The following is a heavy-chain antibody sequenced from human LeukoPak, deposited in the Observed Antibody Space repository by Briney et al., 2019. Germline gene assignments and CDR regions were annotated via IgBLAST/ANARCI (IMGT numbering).Heavy chain of an antibody. V-gene: IGHV3-48*01. J-gene: IGHJ6*02. CDR2: ISSSSTTI. CDR1: GFTFSSYS. CDR3: AKIPGFGSADYYYYGMDV. D-gene: IGHD3-10*01. Sequence: GGSLRLSCAASGFTFSSYSMNWVRQAPGEGLEWVSYISSSSTTIYYTDSVKGRFTISRDNSKNTLYLQMNSLRAEDTAVYYCAKIPGFGSADYYYYGMDVWGQGTTVTVSS.